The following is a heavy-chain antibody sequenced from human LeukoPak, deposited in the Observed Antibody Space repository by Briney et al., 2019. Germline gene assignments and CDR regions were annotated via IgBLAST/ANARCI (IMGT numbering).Heavy chain of an antibody. J-gene: IGHJ4*02. Sequence: GSLRLSCAAPGFTFSSYAMSWVRQAPGKGLEWVSAISGSGGSTYYADSVKGRFTISRDNSKNTLYLQMNSLRAEDTAVYYCAKDLRLTYYDFWSCPNWGQGTLVTVSS. CDR3: AKDLRLTYYDFWSCPN. D-gene: IGHD3-3*01. CDR1: GFTFSSYA. V-gene: IGHV3-23*01. CDR2: ISGSGGST.